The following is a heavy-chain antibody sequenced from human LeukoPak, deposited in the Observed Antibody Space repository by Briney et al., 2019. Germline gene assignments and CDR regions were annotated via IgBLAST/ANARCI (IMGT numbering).Heavy chain of an antibody. J-gene: IGHJ4*02. V-gene: IGHV1-46*01. D-gene: IGHD3-22*01. CDR1: GYTFTSYH. CDR2: INPSGGST. CDR3: ARVYYDTSGYLIDY. Sequence: ASVKVSCKASGYTFTSYHMHWVRQPPRQGLEGMGIINPSGGSTSYAQNFQGRVTMTRDTSTSTVYMELSRLRSEDTAVYYWARVYYDTSGYLIDYWGQGTLVTVSS.